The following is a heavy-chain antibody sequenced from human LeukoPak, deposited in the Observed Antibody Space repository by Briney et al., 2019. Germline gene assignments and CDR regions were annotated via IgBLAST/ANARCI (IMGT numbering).Heavy chain of an antibody. CDR3: ARGLLLWFGELYGFDY. D-gene: IGHD3-10*01. Sequence: TGGTLSLSCAASGFTFSSYWMSWVRQAPGKGLEWVANIKQDGSEKYYVDSVKGRFTISRDNAKNSLYLQMNSLRAEDPAVYYCARGLLLWFGELYGFDYWGQGTLVTVSS. CDR1: GFTFSSYW. CDR2: IKQDGSEK. J-gene: IGHJ4*02. V-gene: IGHV3-7*05.